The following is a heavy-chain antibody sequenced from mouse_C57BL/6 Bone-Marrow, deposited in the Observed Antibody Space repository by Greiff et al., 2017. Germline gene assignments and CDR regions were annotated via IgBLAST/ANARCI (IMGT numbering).Heavy chain of an antibody. CDR2: IYPGSGST. Sequence: QVQLQQSGAELVKPGASVKMSCTASGYTFTSYWITWVKQRPGQGLEWIGDIYPGSGSTNYNEKFKSKATLTVDTSSSTAYMQLSSLTSEDSAVYYCARKNGDFDYWGKGTTLTVSS. J-gene: IGHJ2*01. D-gene: IGHD1-1*01. V-gene: IGHV1-55*01. CDR3: ARKNGDFDY. CDR1: GYTFTSYW.